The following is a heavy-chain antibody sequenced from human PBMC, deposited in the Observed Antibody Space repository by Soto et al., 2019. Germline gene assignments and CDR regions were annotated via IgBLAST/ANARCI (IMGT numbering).Heavy chain of an antibody. CDR2: INHSGST. CDR3: AMRYFDWPDDAFDI. CDR1: GGSFSGYY. V-gene: IGHV4-34*01. J-gene: IGHJ3*02. D-gene: IGHD3-9*01. Sequence: SETLSLTCAVYGGSFSGYYWSWIRQPPGKGLEWIGEINHSGSTNYNPSLKSRVTISVDTSKNQFSLKLSSVTAADTAVYYCAMRYFDWPDDAFDIWGQGTMVTVSS.